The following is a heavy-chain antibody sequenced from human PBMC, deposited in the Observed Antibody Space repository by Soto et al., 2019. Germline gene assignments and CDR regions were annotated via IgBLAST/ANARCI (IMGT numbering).Heavy chain of an antibody. CDR1: GGSISSYY. V-gene: IGHV4-59*08. D-gene: IGHD5-12*01. J-gene: IGHJ4*02. CDR2: IYYSGST. CDR3: ARLYSGYDFYY. Sequence: SETLSLTCTVSGGSISSYYWSWIRQRPGKGLEWIGYIYYSGSTNYNPSLKSRVTISVDTSKNQFSLKLSSVTAADTAVYYCARLYSGYDFYYWGQGTLVTVSS.